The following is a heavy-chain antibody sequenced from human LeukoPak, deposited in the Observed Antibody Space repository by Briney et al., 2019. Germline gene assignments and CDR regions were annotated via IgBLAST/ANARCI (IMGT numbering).Heavy chain of an antibody. J-gene: IGHJ5*02. CDR1: GFTISSYW. Sequence: GGSLRLSCAASGFTISSYWMNWVRQGPGKGLVWVSRTNSDGSSTNYADSVKGRFSISRDNAKNTLYLQMNSLRAEDTAVYYCAKDNPGPSPWGPGTLVTVSS. D-gene: IGHD1-14*01. CDR2: TNSDGSST. V-gene: IGHV3-74*01. CDR3: AKDNPGPSP.